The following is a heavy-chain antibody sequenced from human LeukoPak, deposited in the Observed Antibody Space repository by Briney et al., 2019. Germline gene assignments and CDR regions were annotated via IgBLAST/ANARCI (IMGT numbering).Heavy chain of an antibody. CDR1: GFTVSSNY. J-gene: IGHJ5*02. CDR2: IYSGGNT. V-gene: IGHV3-66*01. D-gene: IGHD3-22*01. Sequence: GGSLRLSCAASGFTVSSNYMSWVRQAPGKGLDWVSVIYSGGNTYYADSVKGRFTISRDNSKNTLYLQMNSLRAEDTAVYYCARVLDYYDGFDPWGQGTLVTVSS. CDR3: ARVLDYYDGFDP.